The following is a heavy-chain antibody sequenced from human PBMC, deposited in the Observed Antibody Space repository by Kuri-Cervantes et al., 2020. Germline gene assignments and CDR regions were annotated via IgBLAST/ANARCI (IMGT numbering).Heavy chain of an antibody. Sequence: SETLSLTCAVYGGSFSGYYWSWIRQPPGKGLEWIGEINHSGSTNYNPSLKSRVTISVDTSKNQFSLQLNSVTPEDTAVYYCARDREQWNYYFDYWGQGTLVTVSS. CDR3: ARDREQWNYYFDY. J-gene: IGHJ4*02. CDR2: INHSGST. CDR1: GGSFSGYY. D-gene: IGHD6-19*01. V-gene: IGHV4-34*01.